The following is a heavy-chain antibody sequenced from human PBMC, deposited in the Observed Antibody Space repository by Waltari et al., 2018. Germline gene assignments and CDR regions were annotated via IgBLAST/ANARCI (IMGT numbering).Heavy chain of an antibody. V-gene: IGHV1-69*12. CDR1: GGTFSTYT. CDR2: VIPIFDKS. CDR3: ARDGNHGAFEV. Sequence: QVQLIQSGAEVKRPGSSVRVSCKVSGGTFSTYTLSWVRKAPGQGLEWMGGVIPIFDKSNYVQRFQGRVTFTADESTSTTYMELSSLKSDDTAVYYCARDGNHGAFEVWGQGTMVTVSS. D-gene: IGHD1-26*01. J-gene: IGHJ3*01.